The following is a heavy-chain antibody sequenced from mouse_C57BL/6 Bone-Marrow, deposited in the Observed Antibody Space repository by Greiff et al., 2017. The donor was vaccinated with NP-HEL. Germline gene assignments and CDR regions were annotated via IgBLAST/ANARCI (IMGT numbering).Heavy chain of an antibody. CDR3: ARQSGSNWYCDV. Sequence: EVQLVESGGDLVKPGGSLKLSCAASGFTFSSYGMSWVRQTPDKRLEWVATISIGGSYTYYPDSVKGRFTISRDNAKNTLYLQMSSLKSEDTAMYYCARQSGSNWYCDVWGTGTTVTVSS. CDR1: GFTFSSYG. D-gene: IGHD1-1*01. J-gene: IGHJ1*03. CDR2: ISIGGSYT. V-gene: IGHV5-6*01.